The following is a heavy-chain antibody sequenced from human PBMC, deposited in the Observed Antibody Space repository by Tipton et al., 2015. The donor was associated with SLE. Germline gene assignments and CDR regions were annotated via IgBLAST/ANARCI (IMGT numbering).Heavy chain of an antibody. D-gene: IGHD6-19*01. CDR3: AREEGIAVAGADY. Sequence: TLSLTCAVYGGSFSGYYWGWIRQPPGKGLEWIGTVYHSGNTYYNPSLKSRVTISVDTSKNQFSLKLSSVTAADTAVYYCAREEGIAVAGADYWGQGTLVTVSS. J-gene: IGHJ4*02. CDR1: GGSFSGYY. V-gene: IGHV4-34*01. CDR2: VYHSGNT.